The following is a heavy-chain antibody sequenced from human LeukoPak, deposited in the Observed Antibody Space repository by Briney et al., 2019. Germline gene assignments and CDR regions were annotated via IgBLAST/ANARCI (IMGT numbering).Heavy chain of an antibody. D-gene: IGHD3-22*01. CDR1: GGSISSHY. V-gene: IGHV4-59*11. Sequence: PSETLSLTCTVSGGSISSHYWSWIRQPPGKGLEWIGYIYYSGSTNYNPSLKSRVTISVDTSKNQFSLKLSSVTAADAAVYYCARGYYDSSGYWGHWFDPWGQGTLVNVSS. J-gene: IGHJ5*02. CDR2: IYYSGST. CDR3: ARGYYDSSGYWGHWFDP.